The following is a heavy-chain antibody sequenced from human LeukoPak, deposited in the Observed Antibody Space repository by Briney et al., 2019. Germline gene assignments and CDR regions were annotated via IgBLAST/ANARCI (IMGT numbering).Heavy chain of an antibody. CDR1: GFTFGDYA. CDR3: TRDRGLRYFDWLLFDY. J-gene: IGHJ4*02. D-gene: IGHD3-9*01. V-gene: IGHV3-49*03. Sequence: GGSLRLSCTASGFTFGDYAMSWFRQAPGKGLEWVGFIRSKAYGGTTEYAASVKGRVTISRDDSKSIAYLQMNSLKPEDTAVYYCTRDRGLRYFDWLLFDYWGQGTLVTVSS. CDR2: IRSKAYGGTT.